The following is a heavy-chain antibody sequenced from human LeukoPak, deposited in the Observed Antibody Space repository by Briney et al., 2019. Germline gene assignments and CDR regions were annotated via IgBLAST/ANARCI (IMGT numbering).Heavy chain of an antibody. V-gene: IGHV1-2*02. CDR2: INPNRGGT. Sequence: ASVRVSCKASGYTFTGYYMHWVRQAPGQGLEWMGWINPNRGGTNYAQKFQGRVTMTRDTSISTAYMELSRLRSDDTAVYYCARDGARYDILTGYGFDYWGQGTLVTVSS. CDR3: ARDGARYDILTGYGFDY. J-gene: IGHJ4*02. CDR1: GYTFTGYY. D-gene: IGHD3-9*01.